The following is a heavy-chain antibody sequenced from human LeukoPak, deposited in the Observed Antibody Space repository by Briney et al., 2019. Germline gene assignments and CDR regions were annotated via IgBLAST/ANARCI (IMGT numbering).Heavy chain of an antibody. CDR3: AKDSSTWGNLAGHFDS. V-gene: IGHV4-4*07. CDR1: GGSIVSHY. CDR2: FYASGTT. D-gene: IGHD6-13*01. J-gene: IGHJ4*02. Sequence: PSETLSLICTVSGGSIVSHYWNWIRQPAGRGLEWIGRFYASGTTNTSPSPKSRVTMSVDTSKNQFSLKLSSVTAADTAVYYCAKDSSTWGNLAGHFDSWGQGTLVTVSS.